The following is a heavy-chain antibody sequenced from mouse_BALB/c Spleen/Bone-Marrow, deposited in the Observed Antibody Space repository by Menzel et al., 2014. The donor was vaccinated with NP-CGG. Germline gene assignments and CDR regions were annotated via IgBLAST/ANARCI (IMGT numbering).Heavy chain of an antibody. J-gene: IGHJ2*01. Sequence: EVQGVESGGGLVQPGGSLKLSCAASGFTFSSYGMSWVRQTPDKRLELVATINSNGGSTYYPDSVKGRFTISRDNAKNTLYLQRSSLKSEDTAMYYCARDYDYDYWGQGTTLTVSS. CDR2: INSNGGST. D-gene: IGHD2-4*01. CDR3: ARDYDYDY. V-gene: IGHV5-6-3*01. CDR1: GFTFSSYG.